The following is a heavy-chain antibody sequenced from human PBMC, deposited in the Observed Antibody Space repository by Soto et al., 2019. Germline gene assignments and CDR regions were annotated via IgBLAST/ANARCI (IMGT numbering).Heavy chain of an antibody. CDR3: XRGRXYGDFYFDY. J-gene: IGHJ4*01. CDR1: GYTFTDFG. V-gene: IGHV1-18*01. D-gene: IGHD4-17*01. CDR2: ISPYNGNT. Sequence: QVQLVQSGAEVKKPGASVKVSCRASGYTFTDFGISWVRQAPGQGLEWVGWISPYNGNTQYVENLQGRVTMTTDTSTNTAYMXXXXXXXXXXXXYXXXRGRXYGDFYFDYXXXXXXXTVSS.